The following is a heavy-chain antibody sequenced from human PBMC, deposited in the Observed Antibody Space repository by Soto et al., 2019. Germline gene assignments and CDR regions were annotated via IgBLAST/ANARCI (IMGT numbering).Heavy chain of an antibody. Sequence: QVQLVQSGAEVKKPGASVRGSCKASGYSFTTYDINWVRQATGQGLEWMGWINPNNGNTGYAQKFQGRVTLTRTTSISTAYMELSSLRSDDTAVYYCARTSSGTREGFDPWGQGTLVTVSS. CDR3: ARTSSGTREGFDP. CDR2: INPNNGNT. J-gene: IGHJ5*02. CDR1: GYSFTTYD. V-gene: IGHV1-8*01. D-gene: IGHD1-7*01.